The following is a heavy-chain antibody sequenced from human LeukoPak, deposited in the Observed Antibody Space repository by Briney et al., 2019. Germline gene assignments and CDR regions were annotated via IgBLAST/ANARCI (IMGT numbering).Heavy chain of an antibody. CDR1: GYTFTGYY. CDR2: INPISCGT. CDR3: ARHHSPTSTSNRQFDY. D-gene: IGHD4-11*01. Sequence: ASVNVSCKASGYTFTGYYMLWLQQAPAQGLAWMEWINPISCGTNYAHKFQGRVTMIRGTSNSPAYIELSMLRSDDTAVYYCARHHSPTSTSNRQFDYWGQGTLVTVSS. J-gene: IGHJ4*02. V-gene: IGHV1-2*02.